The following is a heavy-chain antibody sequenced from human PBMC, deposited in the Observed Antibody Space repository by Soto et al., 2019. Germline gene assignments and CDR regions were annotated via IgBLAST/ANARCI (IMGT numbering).Heavy chain of an antibody. CDR3: AKDRSSGSPAWFDP. V-gene: IGHV3-30*18. D-gene: IGHD1-26*01. CDR2: ISNDGSYK. J-gene: IGHJ5*02. Sequence: GGSLRLSCAASGFTFSSYGMHWVRQAPGKGLEWVAVISNDGSYKYYPDSVKGRFTISRDNSKNTLYLQMSSLRDEDTAVYYCAKDRSSGSPAWFDPWGQGTLVTV. CDR1: GFTFSSYG.